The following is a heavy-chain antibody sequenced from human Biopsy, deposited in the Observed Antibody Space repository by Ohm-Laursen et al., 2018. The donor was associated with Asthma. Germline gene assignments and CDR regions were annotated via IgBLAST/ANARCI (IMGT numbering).Heavy chain of an antibody. CDR1: GGMFGNYA. CDR3: ARPSPNGDILYYYYHMDV. Sequence: SVKVSCKASGGMFGNYAISWVRQAPGLGLEWMGGISPIFGSSNYAQRFQGRVTITADIFTRTVYMELSGLRFDDTAIYYCARPSPNGDILYYYYHMDVWGQGTMVIVSS. J-gene: IGHJ6*02. CDR2: ISPIFGSS. V-gene: IGHV1-69*06. D-gene: IGHD3-10*01.